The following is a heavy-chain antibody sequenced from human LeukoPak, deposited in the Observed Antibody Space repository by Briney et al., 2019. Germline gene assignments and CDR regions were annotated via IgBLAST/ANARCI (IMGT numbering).Heavy chain of an antibody. CDR2: IYYSGST. V-gene: IGHV4-59*01. Sequence: PSETLSLTCTVSGGSISSYYWSWIRQPPGKGLEWIGYIYYSGSTNYNPSLKSRVTISVDTSKNQFSLKLSSVTAADTAVYYCAREYYDILTGYRRMDVWGQGTTVTVSS. J-gene: IGHJ6*02. CDR1: GGSISSYY. CDR3: AREYYDILTGYRRMDV. D-gene: IGHD3-9*01.